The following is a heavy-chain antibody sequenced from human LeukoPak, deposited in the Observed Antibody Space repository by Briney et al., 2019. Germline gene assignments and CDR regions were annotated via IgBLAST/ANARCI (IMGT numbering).Heavy chain of an antibody. D-gene: IGHD5-12*01. J-gene: IGHJ4*02. CDR2: IYTSGST. Sequence: SETLSLTCTVSGGSISSYYWSWLRQPAGKGLEWIGRIYTSGSTNYNPSLKSRVTMSVDTSKNQFSLKLSSVTAADTAVYYCASGGKSSYDNFDYWGQGTLVTVSS. V-gene: IGHV4-4*07. CDR3: ASGGKSSYDNFDY. CDR1: GGSISSYY.